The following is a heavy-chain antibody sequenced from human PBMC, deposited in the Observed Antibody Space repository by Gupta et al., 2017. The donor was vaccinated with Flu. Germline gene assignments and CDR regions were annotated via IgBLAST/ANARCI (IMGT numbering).Heavy chain of an antibody. CDR2: ISSSGVP. Sequence: EVQLVESGGGLVQPGGSLRLSCAASGFTFSDHDVSWVRQATGKGLEWVSFISSSGVPYYTDSVKGRFTSSRDNAKNSVYLQMDSLRAEDTAFYYCARGHCDSWGQGTLVTVSS. CDR3: ARGHCDS. CDR1: GFTFSDHD. J-gene: IGHJ4*02. V-gene: IGHV3-48*03.